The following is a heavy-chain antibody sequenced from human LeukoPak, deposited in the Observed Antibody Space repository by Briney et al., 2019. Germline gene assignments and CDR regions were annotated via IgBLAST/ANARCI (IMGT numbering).Heavy chain of an antibody. CDR3: ARGGGNSGGDY. V-gene: IGHV1-8*01. Sequence: ASVKVSCKVSGYTLTELSMHWVRQATGQGLEWMGWMNPNSGNTGYAQKFQGRVTMTRNTSISTVYMELSSLRSEDTAVYYCARGGGNSGGDYWGQGTLVTVSS. CDR2: MNPNSGNT. J-gene: IGHJ4*02. D-gene: IGHD4-23*01. CDR1: GYTLTELS.